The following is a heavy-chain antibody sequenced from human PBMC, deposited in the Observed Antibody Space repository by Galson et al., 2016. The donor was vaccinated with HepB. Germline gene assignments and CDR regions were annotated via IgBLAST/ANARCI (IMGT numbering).Heavy chain of an antibody. CDR1: GLIFNEHW. CDR2: ISPDGSRT. CDR3: VTYNGGKPPA. V-gene: IGHV3-74*01. J-gene: IGHJ5*02. Sequence: SLRLSCAGSGLIFNEHWMHWVRQAPGEGPSWVSGISPDGSRTRYVDSEKGRFSISRDNARNKVYLQMNSLGTEDSAIYYCVTYNGGKPPAWGQGTLVIVSS. D-gene: IGHD4-23*01.